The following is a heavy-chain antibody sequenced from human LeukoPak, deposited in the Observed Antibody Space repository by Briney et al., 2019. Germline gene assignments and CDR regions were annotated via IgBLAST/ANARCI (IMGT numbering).Heavy chain of an antibody. CDR2: LNTRGDST. D-gene: IGHD2-21*01. CDR3: ARDFLLAYCGGDCYSGAEYFQH. CDR1: GFTFSSYA. V-gene: IGHV3-23*01. J-gene: IGHJ1*01. Sequence: GGSLRLSCAASGFTFSSYAMSWVRQAPGKGLEWISSLNTRGDSTYYADSVKGRFAISRDNAKNSLYLQMNSLRAEDTAVYYCARDFLLAYCGGDCYSGAEYFQHWGQGTLVTVSS.